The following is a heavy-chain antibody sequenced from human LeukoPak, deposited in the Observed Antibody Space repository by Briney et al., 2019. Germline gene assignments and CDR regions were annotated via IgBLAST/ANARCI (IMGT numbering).Heavy chain of an antibody. D-gene: IGHD1/OR15-1a*01. Sequence: SETLSLTCTVSGDSISSSSYYWGWIRQPPGKGLEWIGSIYYRGSTYYNPSLKSRVTISVDTSKNQFSLKLSSVTAADTAVYNCARRNSMDVWGQGTTVTVSS. CDR1: GDSISSSSYY. V-gene: IGHV4-39*01. CDR3: ARRNSMDV. J-gene: IGHJ6*02. CDR2: IYYRGST.